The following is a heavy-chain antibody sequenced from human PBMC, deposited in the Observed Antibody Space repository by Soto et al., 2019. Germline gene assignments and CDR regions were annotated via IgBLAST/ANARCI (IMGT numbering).Heavy chain of an antibody. CDR3: AKGGGFSYGLQGC. CDR2: NSYDGSQK. D-gene: IGHD5-18*01. J-gene: IGHJ4*02. V-gene: IGHV3-30*18. CDR1: GFKFSDYG. Sequence: GGSLRLSCAASGFKFSDYGMHWVRQAPGKGLEWVAVNSYDGSQKYYADSVRGRFTVSRDNSKNTLYLQMNSLRADDTAVYYCAKGGGFSYGLQGCCGQGTLVTVSS.